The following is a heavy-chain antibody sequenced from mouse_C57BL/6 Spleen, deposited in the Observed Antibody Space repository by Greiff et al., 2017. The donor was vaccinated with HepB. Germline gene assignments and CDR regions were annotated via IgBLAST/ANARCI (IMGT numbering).Heavy chain of an antibody. CDR1: GFTFSSYG. CDR2: ISSGGSYT. V-gene: IGHV5-6*01. CDR3: ARHFLYDYDEGYYAMDY. Sequence: EVQGVESGGDLVKPGGSLKLSCAASGFTFSSYGMSWVRQTPDKRLEWVATISSGGSYTYYPDSVKGRFTISRDNAKNTLYLQMSSLKSEDTAMYYCARHFLYDYDEGYYAMDYWGQGTSVTVSS. D-gene: IGHD2-4*01. J-gene: IGHJ4*01.